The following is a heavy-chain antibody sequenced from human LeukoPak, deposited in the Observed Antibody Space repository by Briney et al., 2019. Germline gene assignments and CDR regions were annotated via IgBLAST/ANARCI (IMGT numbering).Heavy chain of an antibody. CDR1: GYIFTDYY. V-gene: IGHV1-2*02. J-gene: IGHJ5*02. Sequence: ASVKVSCKASGYIFTDYYLHWVRQAPGQGLEWMGWINPNSGGTNYAQKFQGRVTMTRDTSISTAYMELSRLRSDDTAVYYCARGMVRGLGMLFDPWGQGTLVTVSS. CDR2: INPNSGGT. D-gene: IGHD3-10*01. CDR3: ARGMVRGLGMLFDP.